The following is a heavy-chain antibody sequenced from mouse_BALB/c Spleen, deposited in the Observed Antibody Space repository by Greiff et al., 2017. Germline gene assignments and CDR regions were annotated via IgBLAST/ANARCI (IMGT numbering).Heavy chain of an antibody. CDR2: ISSGGSYT. V-gene: IGHV5-6*01. J-gene: IGHJ2*01. CDR1: GFTFSSYG. CDR3: ARHVTTEIDY. D-gene: IGHD1-1*01. Sequence: EVQGVESGGDLVKPGGSLKLSCAASGFTFSSYGMSWVRQTPDKRLEWVATISSGGSYTYYPDSVKGRFTISRDNAKNTLYLQMSSLKSEDTAMYYCARHVTTEIDYWGQGTTLTVSS.